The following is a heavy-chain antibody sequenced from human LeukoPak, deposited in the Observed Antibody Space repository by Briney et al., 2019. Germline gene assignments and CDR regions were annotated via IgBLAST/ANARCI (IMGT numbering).Heavy chain of an antibody. CDR2: INSDDSRT. Sequence: GGSLRLSCAASGSTFSAFWMHWVRQAPGKGLVWVSRINSDDSRTTYADSVKGRFTISRDNAKNTLYLQMNSLRAEDTAVYYCARGLVHDTSGYYSDYWGQGTLVTVSS. D-gene: IGHD3-22*01. CDR1: GSTFSAFW. J-gene: IGHJ4*02. CDR3: ARGLVHDTSGYYSDY. V-gene: IGHV3-74*01.